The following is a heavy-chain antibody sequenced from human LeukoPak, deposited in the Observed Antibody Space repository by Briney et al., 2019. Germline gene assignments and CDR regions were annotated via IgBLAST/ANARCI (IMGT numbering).Heavy chain of an antibody. CDR1: GFSFSSYA. V-gene: IGHV3-23*01. CDR3: GRPTKYWLVRGNGVDV. Sequence: GASLRLSCAASGFSFSSYAMTWVRQAPGKGLEWVSSIDAGGGDTYHSDSVKGRFTISRDNSMNTLYLRMNSLRADDTAVYYCGRPTKYWLVRGNGVDVWGQGTTVTVS. CDR2: IDAGGGDT. D-gene: IGHD6-19*01. J-gene: IGHJ6*02.